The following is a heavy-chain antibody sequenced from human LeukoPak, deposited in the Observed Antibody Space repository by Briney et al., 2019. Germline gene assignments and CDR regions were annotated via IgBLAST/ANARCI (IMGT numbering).Heavy chain of an antibody. CDR1: GFIFTSYS. D-gene: IGHD5-24*01. J-gene: IGHJ4*02. V-gene: IGHV3-21*04. CDR2: ISSSRNYI. CDR3: ARLYLPATRFDY. Sequence: GGSLRLSCAASGFIFTSYSMNWVRQAPGKGLEWVSSISSSRNYIYYADSVKGRFTISRDNAKNSLCLQMNSLRAEDTAVYYCARLYLPATRFDYWGQGTLVTVSS.